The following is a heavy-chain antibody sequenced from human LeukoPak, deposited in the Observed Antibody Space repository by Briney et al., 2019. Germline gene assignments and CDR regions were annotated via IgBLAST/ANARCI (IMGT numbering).Heavy chain of an antibody. D-gene: IGHD4-11*01. Sequence: GGSLRLSCAASGFIFSSYAMSWGRQAPGKGLVWVSRINVEGSRTDYADSVRGRFTISRDNAKNTVYLQMNSLTAEDTAVYYCARSMSGSNDFWGQGTLVTVSS. J-gene: IGHJ4*02. CDR3: ARSMSGSNDF. CDR1: GFIFSSYA. CDR2: INVEGSRT. V-gene: IGHV3-74*01.